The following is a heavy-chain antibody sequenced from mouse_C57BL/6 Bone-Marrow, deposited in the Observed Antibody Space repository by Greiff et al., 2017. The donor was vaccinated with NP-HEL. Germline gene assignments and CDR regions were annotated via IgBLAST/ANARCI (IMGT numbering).Heavy chain of an antibody. CDR1: GFTFSSYG. D-gene: IGHD4-1*01. CDR2: ISSCGSYT. Sequence: EVLLVEPGGDLVKPGGSLKLSCAASGFTFSSYGMSWVRQTPDKRLEWVATISSCGSYTYYPASVKGRFTISIDNANNPLYLQMSSLKSEDTAMYLCASFNWSYGMDYWGQGTSVTVSS. CDR3: ASFNWSYGMDY. J-gene: IGHJ4*01. V-gene: IGHV5-6*01.